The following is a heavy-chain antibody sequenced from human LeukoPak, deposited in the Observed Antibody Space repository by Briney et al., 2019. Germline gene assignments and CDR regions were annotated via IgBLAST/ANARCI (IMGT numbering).Heavy chain of an antibody. CDR3: AKGASRPQIGYCTNGVCQNFDY. V-gene: IGHV3-20*04. J-gene: IGHJ4*02. CDR2: INWNGGST. CDR1: GFTFDDYG. Sequence: GGSLRLSCAASGFTFDDYGMSWVRQAPGKGLEWVSGINWNGGSTGYADSVKGRFTISRDNAKNSLYLQMNSLRAEDTALYYCAKGASRPQIGYCTNGVCQNFDYWGQGTLVTVSS. D-gene: IGHD2-8*01.